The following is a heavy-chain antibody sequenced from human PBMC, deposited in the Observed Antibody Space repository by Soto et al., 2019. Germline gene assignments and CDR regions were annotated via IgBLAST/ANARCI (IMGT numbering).Heavy chain of an antibody. J-gene: IGHJ6*02. CDR3: AWISAAGKYYYGMDV. CDR2: IYPGDSDT. CDR1: GYSFTSYW. V-gene: IGHV5-51*01. Sequence: GESLKISCKGSGYSFTSYWIGWVRQMPGKGLEWMGIIYPGDSDTRYSPSFQGQVTISADKSISTAYLQWSSLKASDTAMYYCAWISAAGKYYYGMDVWGQGTTVTVSS. D-gene: IGHD6-13*01.